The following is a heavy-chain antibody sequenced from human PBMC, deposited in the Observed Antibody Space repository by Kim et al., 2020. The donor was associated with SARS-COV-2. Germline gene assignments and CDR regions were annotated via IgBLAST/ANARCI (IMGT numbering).Heavy chain of an antibody. CDR1: GGSISSSSYY. D-gene: IGHD3-22*01. CDR2: IYYSGST. V-gene: IGHV4-39*01. J-gene: IGHJ5*02. Sequence: SETLSLTCTVSGGSISSSSYYWGWIRQPPGKGLEWIGSIYYSGSTYYNPSLKSRVTISVDTSKNQFSLKLSSVTAADTAVYYCARHGPMTYYYDSSGYYIPWFDPWGQGTLVTVSS. CDR3: ARHGPMTYYYDSSGYYIPWFDP.